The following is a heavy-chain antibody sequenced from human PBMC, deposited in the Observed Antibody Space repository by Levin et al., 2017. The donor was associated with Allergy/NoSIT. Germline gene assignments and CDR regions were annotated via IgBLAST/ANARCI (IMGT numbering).Heavy chain of an antibody. CDR1: GFTFRSYG. CDR3: AKGGAAAGSFDY. D-gene: IGHD6-13*01. V-gene: IGHV3-30*18. Sequence: GESLKISCAASGFTFRSYGMHWVRQAPGKGLEWVAVISYDGSNKYYADSVKGRFTISRDNSKNTLYLQMNSLRAEDTAVYYCAKGGAAAGSFDYWGQGTLVTVSS. CDR2: ISYDGSNK. J-gene: IGHJ4*02.